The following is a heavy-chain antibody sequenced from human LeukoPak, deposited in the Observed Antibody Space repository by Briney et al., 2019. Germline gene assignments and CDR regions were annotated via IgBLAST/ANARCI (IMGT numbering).Heavy chain of an antibody. D-gene: IGHD3-10*01. V-gene: IGHV3-30*02. Sequence: GGSLRLSCAASGFTFSSYGMHWVRQAPGKGLEWVAFIRYDGSNKYYADSVKGRFTISRDNSKNTLYPQMNSLRAEDTAVYYCARENVIGPNFDYWGQGTLVTVSS. CDR3: ARENVIGPNFDY. CDR1: GFTFSSYG. J-gene: IGHJ4*02. CDR2: IRYDGSNK.